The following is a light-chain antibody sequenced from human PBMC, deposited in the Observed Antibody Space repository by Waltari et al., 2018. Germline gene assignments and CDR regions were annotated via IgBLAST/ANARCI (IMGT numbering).Light chain of an antibody. CDR3: QTWDSRTAI. CDR1: KLGNQF. CDR2: QDT. J-gene: IGLJ1*01. V-gene: IGLV3-1*01. Sequence: SYELTQPPSLSVSPGPTASITCSGAKLGNQFASWYQQRPGQSPTLVIYQDTKRPSGIPERFSGSNSGNTATLTIRGTQALDEADYYCQTWDSRTAIFGTGTKVTVV.